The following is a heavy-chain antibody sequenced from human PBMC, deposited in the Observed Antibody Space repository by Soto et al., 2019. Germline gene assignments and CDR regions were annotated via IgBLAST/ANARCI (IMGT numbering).Heavy chain of an antibody. J-gene: IGHJ5*02. D-gene: IGHD6-19*01. CDR3: ARDGSSGSQGGNWLDP. CDR1: GYTFTSYG. Sequence: ASVKVSCKASGYTFTSYGISWVRQAPGQGLEWMGWISAYNGNTNYAQKLQGRVTMTTDTSTSTAYMELRSLRSDDTAVYYCARDGSSGSQGGNWLDPWGQGTLVTVSS. CDR2: ISAYNGNT. V-gene: IGHV1-18*01.